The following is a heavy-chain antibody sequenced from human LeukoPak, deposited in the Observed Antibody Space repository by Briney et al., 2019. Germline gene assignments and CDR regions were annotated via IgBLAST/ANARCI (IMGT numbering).Heavy chain of an antibody. Sequence: SQTLSLTCAVSAYFLSRGYAWCWIRQPPGKGLEWSWRIYHSGSTYYNPSLKSRVTISVDTSKNQFSLKLSSVTAADTAVYYCARHSFRAAAGNYYYYYYMDVWGKGTTVTVSS. J-gene: IGHJ6*03. D-gene: IGHD6-13*01. V-gene: IGHV4-38-2*01. CDR1: AYFLSRGYA. CDR2: IYHSGST. CDR3: ARHSFRAAAGNYYYYYYMDV.